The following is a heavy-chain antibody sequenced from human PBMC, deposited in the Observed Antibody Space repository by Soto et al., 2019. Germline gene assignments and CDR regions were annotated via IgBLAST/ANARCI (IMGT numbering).Heavy chain of an antibody. V-gene: IGHV3-23*01. CDR2: IGFSGGNR. CDR1: GFSFSGYV. J-gene: IGHJ5*02. CDR3: AKAQDEMAKNSMVDL. D-gene: IGHD5-12*01. Sequence: EVQLLESGGGVVQPGGSLRLSCAASGFSFSGYVISWVRQAPGKGLEWVSVIGFSGGNRFYADSVKGRFTISRDISSNTVYLQMNSLRAEDTAVYYCAKAQDEMAKNSMVDLWGQGTLVTVSS.